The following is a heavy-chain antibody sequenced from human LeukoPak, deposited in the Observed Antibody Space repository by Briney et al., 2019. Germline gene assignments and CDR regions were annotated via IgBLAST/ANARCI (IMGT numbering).Heavy chain of an antibody. CDR3: ARVRYRLAETYIDY. D-gene: IGHD3-16*01. CDR1: GYTFTGFY. CDR2: INPNSGDT. J-gene: IGHJ4*02. V-gene: IGHV1-2*02. Sequence: ASVKVSCKASGYTFTGFYMHWVRQAPGQGLEWMGWINPNSGDTNYAQKFQGRVTMTRDTSISTAYMELSRLRSDDTAVYYCARVRYRLAETYIDYWGQGTLVTVSS.